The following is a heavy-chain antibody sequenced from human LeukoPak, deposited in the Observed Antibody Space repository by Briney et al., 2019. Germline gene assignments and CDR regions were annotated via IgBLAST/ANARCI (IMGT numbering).Heavy chain of an antibody. J-gene: IGHJ5*02. CDR1: GFTCSDYH. CDR3: ARGRYCSSTSCYTPKGDWFDP. V-gene: IGHV3-11*04. Sequence: GGSLRLXCAASGFTCSDYHMSWIRRAPGKGLESVSYISSSGSTIYYADSVKGRFTISRDNAKNSLYLQMNSLRAEDTAVYYCARGRYCSSTSCYTPKGDWFDPWGQGTLVTVSS. CDR2: ISSSGSTI. D-gene: IGHD2-2*02.